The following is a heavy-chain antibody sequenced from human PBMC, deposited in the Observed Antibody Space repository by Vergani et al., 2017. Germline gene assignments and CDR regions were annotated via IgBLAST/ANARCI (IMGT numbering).Heavy chain of an antibody. V-gene: IGHV3-49*03. CDR2: IRSKAYGGTT. J-gene: IGHJ4*02. CDR1: GFTFGDYA. Sequence: EVQLVESGGGLVQPGRSLRLSCTASGFTFGDYAMSWFRQAPGKGLEWVGFIRSKAYGGTTEYAASVKGRFTISRDDSKSIAYLQMNSLKTEDTAVYYCTRDRGIAVAGKCDYWGQGTLVTVSS. CDR3: TRDRGIAVAGKCDY. D-gene: IGHD6-19*01.